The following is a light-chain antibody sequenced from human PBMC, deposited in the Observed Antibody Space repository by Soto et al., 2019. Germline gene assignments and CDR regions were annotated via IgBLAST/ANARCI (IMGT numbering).Light chain of an antibody. J-gene: IGKJ2*01. CDR2: AAS. CDR3: QQSYSTPYT. CDR1: QSISSY. V-gene: IGKV1-39*01. Sequence: DIQMTQSPSSLSASVGDRVTITCRASQSISSYLNWYQQKPGKAPKLLIYAASSWQSGVPSRFGGSGSGTYFTLTISRLQPEDFATYYCQQSYSTPYTFGQGTKLEIK.